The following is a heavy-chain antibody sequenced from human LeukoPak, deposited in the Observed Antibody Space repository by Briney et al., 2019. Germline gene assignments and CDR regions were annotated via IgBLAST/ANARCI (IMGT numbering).Heavy chain of an antibody. D-gene: IGHD2-15*01. J-gene: IGHJ4*02. CDR1: GFTVSINS. CDR3: TRCSGGSCPDDY. CDR2: IYSGGNT. Sequence: PGGSLRLSCTVSGFTVSINSMSWVRQAPGKGLEWVSFIYSGGNTHYSDSVKGRFTISRDNSKNTLYLQMNSLRTEDTAVYYCTRCSGGSCPDDYWGQGTLVTVSS. V-gene: IGHV3-53*01.